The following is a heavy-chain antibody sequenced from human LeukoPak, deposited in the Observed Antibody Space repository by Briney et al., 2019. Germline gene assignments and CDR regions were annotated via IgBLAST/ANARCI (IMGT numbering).Heavy chain of an antibody. CDR2: ISSSSSYI. CDR3: ARDKIVGATHFVS. D-gene: IGHD1-26*01. Sequence: GGSLRLSCAASGFTFSSYAMSWVRQAPGKGLEWVSFISSSSSYIYYADSLKGRLTISRDNAKNSLHLEMNSLRAEDTAVYYCARDKIVGATHFVSWGQGTLVTVSS. J-gene: IGHJ4*02. V-gene: IGHV3-21*01. CDR1: GFTFSSYA.